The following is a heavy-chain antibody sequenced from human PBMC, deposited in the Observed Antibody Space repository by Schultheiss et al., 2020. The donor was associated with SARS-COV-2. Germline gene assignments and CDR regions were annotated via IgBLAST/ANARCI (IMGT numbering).Heavy chain of an antibody. CDR3: ARRIGGTKDY. Sequence: GGSLRLSCAASGFSFRTHTMMWARQAPGKGLEWVTALSPNSDTTFIADSVRGRFTISRDNSMNTLFLQMNSLRVDDTAVYYCARRIGGTKDYWGQGTLVTVSS. J-gene: IGHJ4*02. CDR1: GFSFRTHT. CDR2: LSPNSDTT. V-gene: IGHV3-23*01. D-gene: IGHD1-14*01.